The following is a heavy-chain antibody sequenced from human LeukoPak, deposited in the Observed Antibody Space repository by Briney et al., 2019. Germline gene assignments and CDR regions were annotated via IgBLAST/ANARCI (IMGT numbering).Heavy chain of an antibody. CDR1: GGSISSGSYY. J-gene: IGHJ4*02. CDR3: ARGVWGLRGVMPYFDY. D-gene: IGHD3-10*01. V-gene: IGHV4-61*02. Sequence: PSQTLSLTCTVSGGSISSGSYYWSWIRQPPGKGLEWIGRIYTSGSTNYNPSLKSRVTISVDTSKNQFSLKLSSVTAADTAVYYCARGVWGLRGVMPYFDYWGQGTLVTVSS. CDR2: IYTSGST.